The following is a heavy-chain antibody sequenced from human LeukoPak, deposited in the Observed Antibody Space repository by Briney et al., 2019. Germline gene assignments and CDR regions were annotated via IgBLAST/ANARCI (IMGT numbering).Heavy chain of an antibody. CDR1: GFTFSSYW. V-gene: IGHV3-7*01. CDR3: AREAGDSSGWYNWFDP. J-gene: IGHJ5*02. Sequence: GGSLRLSCAAPGFTFSSYWMSWVRQAPGKGREWVANIKQDGSEKNYVDSVKGRFTISRDNAKNSLYLQTNSLRAEDTAVCYCAREAGDSSGWYNWFDPWGQGTLVTVSS. D-gene: IGHD6-19*01. CDR2: IKQDGSEK.